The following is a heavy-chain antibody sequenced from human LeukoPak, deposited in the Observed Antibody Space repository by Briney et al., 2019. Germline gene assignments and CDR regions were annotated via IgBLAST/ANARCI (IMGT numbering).Heavy chain of an antibody. V-gene: IGHV3-9*01. CDR1: GFTFDDYA. D-gene: IGHD3-10*01. J-gene: IGHJ4*02. Sequence: GRSLRLSCAASGFTFDDYAMHWVRQAPGKGLEWVSGISWNSGSIGYADSVNGRFTISRDNAKNSLYLQMNSLRAEDTALYYCATGITGGYYSFDYWGQGTLVTVSS. CDR2: ISWNSGSI. CDR3: ATGITGGYYSFDY.